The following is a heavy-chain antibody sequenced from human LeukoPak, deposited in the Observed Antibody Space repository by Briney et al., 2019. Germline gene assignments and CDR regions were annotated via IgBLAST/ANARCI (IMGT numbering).Heavy chain of an antibody. CDR3: AKDESGYAEAFDI. D-gene: IGHD5-12*01. Sequence: GGSLRLSCAASGFTFDDYAMHWVRQAPGKGLEWVSGISWNSGSIGYADSVKGRFTISRDNAKNSLYLQMNSLRAEDTALYYCAKDESGYAEAFDIWGQGTMVTVSS. CDR2: ISWNSGSI. J-gene: IGHJ3*02. CDR1: GFTFDDYA. V-gene: IGHV3-9*01.